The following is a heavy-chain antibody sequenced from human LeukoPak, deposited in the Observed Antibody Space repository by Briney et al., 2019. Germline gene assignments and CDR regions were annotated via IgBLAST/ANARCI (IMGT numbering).Heavy chain of an antibody. J-gene: IGHJ2*01. V-gene: IGHV2-70*13. Sequence: SGPTLVNPTQTLTLTRAFSGFSLSTSAMCVSWIRQPPGKALEWLALIDWDDDKYYSTSLKTRLTISKDTSKNQVVLTMTNMDPVDTATYYCAICDSRGPDWYFDLWGRGTLVTVSP. CDR2: IDWDDDK. CDR3: AICDSRGPDWYFDL. CDR1: GFSLSTSAMC. D-gene: IGHD3-22*01.